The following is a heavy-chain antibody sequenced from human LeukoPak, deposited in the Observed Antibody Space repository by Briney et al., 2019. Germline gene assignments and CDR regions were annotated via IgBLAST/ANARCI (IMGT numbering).Heavy chain of an antibody. CDR2: INPNSGGT. D-gene: IGHD2-21*01. J-gene: IGHJ4*02. CDR1: GYTFTGYY. CDR3: ARDPTVIVGNYYFDY. V-gene: IGHV1-2*02. Sequence: GASVKVSCKASGYTFTGYYMHWVRQAPGQRLEWMGWINPNSGGTNYAQKFQGRVTMTRDTSISTAYMELSRLRSDDTAVYYCARDPTVIVGNYYFDYWGQGTLVTVSS.